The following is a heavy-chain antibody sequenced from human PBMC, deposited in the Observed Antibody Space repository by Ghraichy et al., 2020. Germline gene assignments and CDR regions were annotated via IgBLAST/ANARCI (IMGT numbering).Heavy chain of an antibody. J-gene: IGHJ6*02. CDR3: ARAAPGLDV. CDR1: GYTFIDKY. Sequence: ASVKVSCKASGYTFIDKYIHWVRQAPGQGLEWMGWSDPKGGDTDYAQKFQGRVTMTRATSITTAYMELRSLTSDDTAVYYCARAAPGLDVWGQGTTVIVSS. CDR2: SDPKGGDT. V-gene: IGHV1-2*02.